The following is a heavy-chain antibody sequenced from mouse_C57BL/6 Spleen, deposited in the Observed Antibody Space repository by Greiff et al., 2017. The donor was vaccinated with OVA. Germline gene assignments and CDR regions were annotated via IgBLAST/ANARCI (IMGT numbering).Heavy chain of an antibody. J-gene: IGHJ1*03. Sequence: VKLQESGAELVKPGASVKISCKASGYAFSSYWMNWVKQRPGKGLEWIGQIYPGDGDTNYNGKFKGKATLTADKSSSTAYMQLSSLTSEDSAVYFCARVGPHYYGSSPVWYFDVWGTGTTVTVSS. CDR2: IYPGDGDT. V-gene: IGHV1-80*01. D-gene: IGHD1-1*01. CDR3: ARVGPHYYGSSPVWYFDV. CDR1: GYAFSSYW.